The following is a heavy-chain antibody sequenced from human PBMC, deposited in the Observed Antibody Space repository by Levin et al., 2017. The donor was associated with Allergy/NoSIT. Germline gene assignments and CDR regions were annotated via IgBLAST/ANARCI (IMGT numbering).Heavy chain of an antibody. J-gene: IGHJ4*02. CDR3: SRFGGVDV. CDR1: GFTFGDYA. V-gene: IGHV3-49*03. CDR2: IRSKAYDGTT. Sequence: GGSLRLSCTPSGFTFGDYAMSWFRQAPGKGLEWLRFIRSKAYDGTTEYAASVKGRFTISRNASNSIAYLQMNRLKTEDTAVYYGSRFGGVDVWGQGTLVTVSS. D-gene: IGHD3-10*01.